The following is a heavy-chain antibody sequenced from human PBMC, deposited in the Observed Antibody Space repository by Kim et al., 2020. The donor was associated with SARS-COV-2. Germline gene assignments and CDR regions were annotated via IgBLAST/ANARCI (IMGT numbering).Heavy chain of an antibody. Sequence: GGSLRLSCAASGFTFSSYGMHWVRQAPGKGLEWVAVISYDGSNKYYADSVKGRFTISRDNSKNTLYLQMNSLRAEDTAVYYCAKVIGTYNSGMDVWGQGTTVTVSS. V-gene: IGHV3-30*18. J-gene: IGHJ6*02. CDR2: ISYDGSNK. D-gene: IGHD1-1*01. CDR3: AKVIGTYNSGMDV. CDR1: GFTFSSYG.